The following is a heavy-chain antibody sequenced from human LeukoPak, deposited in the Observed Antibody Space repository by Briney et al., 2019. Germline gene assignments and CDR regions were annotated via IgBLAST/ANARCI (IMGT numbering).Heavy chain of an antibody. Sequence: ASVKVSCKASGYTFTGYYMHWVRQAPGQGLEWMGWINPNSGGTNYAQKFQGRVTMTRDTSISTAYMELSRPRSDDTAVYYCARTSAADKGFDYWGQGTLVTVSS. CDR2: INPNSGGT. CDR3: ARTSAADKGFDY. V-gene: IGHV1-2*02. J-gene: IGHJ4*02. D-gene: IGHD6-13*01. CDR1: GYTFTGYY.